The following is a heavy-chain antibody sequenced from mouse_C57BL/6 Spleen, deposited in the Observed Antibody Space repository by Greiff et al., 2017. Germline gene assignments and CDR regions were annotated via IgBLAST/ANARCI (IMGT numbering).Heavy chain of an antibody. Sequence: QVQLKESGAELATPGASVKLSCKASGYTFTSYWMHWVKQRPGQGLEWIGYINPSSGYTKYNQKFKDKATLTADKSSSTAYMQLSSLTYEDSAVYYCARSWDVGSYCDDGGQGTTLTGSS. D-gene: IGHD4-1*01. CDR3: ARSWDVGSYCDD. CDR1: GYTFTSYW. V-gene: IGHV1-7*01. J-gene: IGHJ2*01. CDR2: INPSSGYT.